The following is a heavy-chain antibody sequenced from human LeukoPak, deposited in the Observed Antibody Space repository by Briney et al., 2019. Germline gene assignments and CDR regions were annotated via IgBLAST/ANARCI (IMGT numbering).Heavy chain of an antibody. J-gene: IGHJ2*01. CDR1: GYTFTGYY. D-gene: IGHD3-22*01. Sequence: ASVKVSCKASGYTFTGYYMHWVRQAPGQGLEWMGWINPNSGGTNYAQKFQGRVTMTRDTSISTAYMELSRLRSDDTAVYYCARFVGSSGYYRPYWYFDLWGRGTLATVSS. CDR3: ARFVGSSGYYRPYWYFDL. CDR2: INPNSGGT. V-gene: IGHV1-2*02.